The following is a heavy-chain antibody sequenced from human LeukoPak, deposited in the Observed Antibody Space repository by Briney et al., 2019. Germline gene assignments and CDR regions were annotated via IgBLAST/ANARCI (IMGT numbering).Heavy chain of an antibody. CDR1: GFTVSSNY. J-gene: IGHJ3*02. V-gene: IGHV3-66*01. CDR2: IYSGGST. D-gene: IGHD6-13*01. CDR3: AREPGGGYYAFDI. Sequence: GGSLRLSCAASGFTVSSNYMSWVRQAPGKGLEWVSVIYSGGSTYYADYVKGRFTISRDNSKNTLYLQMNSLRAEDTAVYYCAREPGGGYYAFDIWGQGTMVTVSS.